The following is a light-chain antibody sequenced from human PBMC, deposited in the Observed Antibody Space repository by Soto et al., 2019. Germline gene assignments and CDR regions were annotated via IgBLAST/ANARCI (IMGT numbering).Light chain of an antibody. CDR2: DAS. CDR3: KQRSNWPIT. Sequence: EIVLTQSPATLSLPPGETATLSCRASQSVRNYLAWYQQKPGQAPRLLIYDASNRATGIPARFSGTGSETDFTLTISSLEPEDFAVYYCKQRSNWPITFGQGTRLEIK. CDR1: QSVRNY. J-gene: IGKJ5*01. V-gene: IGKV3-11*01.